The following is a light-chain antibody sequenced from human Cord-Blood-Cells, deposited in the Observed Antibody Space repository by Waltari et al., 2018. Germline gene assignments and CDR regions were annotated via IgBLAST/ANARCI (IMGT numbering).Light chain of an antibody. Sequence: DIQMTKSPSTLSASVGDRVTITCRASQSISSWLAWYQQKPGKAPNLLIYDASSLESGVPSRFSDSGSWTEFTLTISSLQPDYFATYYCQQYKSYSPAFGQGTKVEIK. CDR3: QQYKSYSPA. CDR2: DAS. V-gene: IGKV1-5*01. CDR1: QSISSW. J-gene: IGKJ1*01.